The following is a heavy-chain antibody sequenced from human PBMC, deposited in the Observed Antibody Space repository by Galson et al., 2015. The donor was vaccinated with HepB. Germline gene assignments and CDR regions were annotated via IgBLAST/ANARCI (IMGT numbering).Heavy chain of an antibody. CDR3: ATLTSIAARRDWFDP. CDR1: GFTFSSYA. J-gene: IGHJ5*02. CDR2: ISYDGSNK. Sequence: SLRLSCAASGFTFSSYAMHWVRQAPGKGLEWVAVISYDGSNKYYADSVKGRFTISRDNSKNTLYLQMNSLRAEDTAVYYCATLTSIAARRDWFDPWGQGTLVTVSS. V-gene: IGHV3-30-3*01. D-gene: IGHD6-6*01.